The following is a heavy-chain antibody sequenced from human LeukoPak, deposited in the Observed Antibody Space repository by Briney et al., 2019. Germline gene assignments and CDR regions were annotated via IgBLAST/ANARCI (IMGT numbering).Heavy chain of an antibody. J-gene: IGHJ4*02. CDR2: IKQDGSEK. CDR1: GFTFSSYW. V-gene: IGHV3-7*01. Sequence: GGSLRLSCAASGFTFSSYWMSWVRQAPGKGLEWVANIKQDGSEKYYVDSVKGRFTISRDNAKNSLYLQMSSLRAEDKAVYYCATDRGWRTSGYYLYYFEYWGQGTLVTFSS. D-gene: IGHD3-3*01. CDR3: ATDRGWRTSGYYLYYFEY.